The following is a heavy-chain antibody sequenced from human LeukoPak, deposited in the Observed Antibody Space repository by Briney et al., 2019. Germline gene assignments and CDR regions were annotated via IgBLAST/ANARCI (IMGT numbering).Heavy chain of an antibody. CDR2: IYYSGST. V-gene: IGHV4-59*08. CDR1: GGSITDYY. CDR3: ARRGFGEAMEY. Sequence: SETLSLTCTVSGGSITDYYWAWIRQPPGKGLEWIGFIYYSGSTNYNPSLKTRATLSVDTSKNQFSLKLNSVTAADTAVYYCARRGFGEAMEYWGQGTLVAVSS. D-gene: IGHD3-10*01. J-gene: IGHJ4*02.